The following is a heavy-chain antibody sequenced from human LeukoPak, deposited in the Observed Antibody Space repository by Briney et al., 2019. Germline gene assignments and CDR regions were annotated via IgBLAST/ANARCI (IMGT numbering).Heavy chain of an antibody. J-gene: IGHJ4*02. V-gene: IGHV5-51*01. CDR1: GYSFTSYW. CDR3: ARHGPYYYDSSGYPDY. CDR2: IYPGDSDT. D-gene: IGHD3-22*01. Sequence: GESLKISCKGSGYSFTSYWIVWVRQMPGKGLEWMGSIYPGDSDTRYSPSFQGQVTISADKSISTAYLQWSSLKASGTAMYYCARHGPYYYDSSGYPDYWGQGTLVTVSS.